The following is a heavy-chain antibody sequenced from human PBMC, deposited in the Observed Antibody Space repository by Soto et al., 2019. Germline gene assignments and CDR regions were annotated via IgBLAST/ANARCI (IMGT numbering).Heavy chain of an antibody. CDR3: ARGGVNWGSHDAFDI. Sequence: ASVKVSCKASGYTFTSYGISWVRQAPGQGLEWMGWISAYNGNTNYAQKLQGRVTMTTDTSTSTAYMELRSLRSDDTAVYYGARGGVNWGSHDAFDIWGQGTMVTVSS. CDR1: GYTFTSYG. V-gene: IGHV1-18*01. D-gene: IGHD7-27*01. CDR2: ISAYNGNT. J-gene: IGHJ3*02.